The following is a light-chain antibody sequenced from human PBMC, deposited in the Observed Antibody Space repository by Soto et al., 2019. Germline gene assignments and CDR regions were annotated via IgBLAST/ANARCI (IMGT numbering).Light chain of an antibody. J-gene: IGLJ2*01. Sequence: QSALTQPPSASGSPGQSVTISCAGSYSDIGDYNYVSWYQQHPGKVPKLIISEVSKRPSGVPDRFSGSKSGFTVSLTVSDLQPADEAVYYCSSYSGTNSNVIFGGGTKLTVL. CDR3: SSYSGTNSNVI. CDR1: YSDIGDYNY. CDR2: EVS. V-gene: IGLV2-8*01.